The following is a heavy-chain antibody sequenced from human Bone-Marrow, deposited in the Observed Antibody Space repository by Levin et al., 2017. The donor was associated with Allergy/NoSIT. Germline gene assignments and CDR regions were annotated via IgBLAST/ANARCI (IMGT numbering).Heavy chain of an antibody. CDR1: GFTFSSHA. CDR3: AKGAGWVAGAVALI. J-gene: IGHJ4*02. V-gene: IGHV3-23*01. D-gene: IGHD6-19*01. CDR2: ISGSGTST. Sequence: TGGSLRLSCAASGFTFSSHAMSWVRQAPGKGLDWVSAISGSGTSTYYADSVKGRFTISRDNSMTTLYLQMNSLRAEDTAVYYCAKGAGWVAGAVALIWGQGTLVTVSS.